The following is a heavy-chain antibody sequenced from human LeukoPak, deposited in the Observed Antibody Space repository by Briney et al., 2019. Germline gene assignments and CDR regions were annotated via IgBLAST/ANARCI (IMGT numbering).Heavy chain of an antibody. CDR2: INHSGST. V-gene: IGHV4-34*01. CDR1: GGSFSGYY. J-gene: IGHJ6*03. Sequence: SETLSLTCAVYGGSFSGYYWSWIRQPPGKGLEWIGEINHSGSTNYNPSLKSRVTISVDTSKNQFSLKLSSVTAADTAVYYCARRGIRGYSYGTPGYYYYMDVWGKGTTVTVSS. CDR3: ARRGIRGYSYGTPGYYYYMDV. D-gene: IGHD5-18*01.